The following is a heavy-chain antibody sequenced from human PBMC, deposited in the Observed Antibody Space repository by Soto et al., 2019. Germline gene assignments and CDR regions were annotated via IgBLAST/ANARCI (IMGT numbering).Heavy chain of an antibody. CDR2: IYWNDDK. V-gene: IGHV2-5*01. Sequence: SGPTLVNPTQTLTLTCTFSGFSISTRAVGVGWIRQPPGKALEWLALIYWNDDKRYSPSLKNRLTITKDTSKNHVVLTMTNMDPVDTATYYCAHRHELGSFDIWGQGTKVTVSS. J-gene: IGHJ3*02. CDR3: AHRHELGSFDI. CDR1: GFSISTRAVG. D-gene: IGHD1-26*01.